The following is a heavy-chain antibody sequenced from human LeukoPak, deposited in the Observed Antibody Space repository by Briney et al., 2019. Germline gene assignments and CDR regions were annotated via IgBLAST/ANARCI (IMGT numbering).Heavy chain of an antibody. CDR1: GDSIISTNS. CDR2: ISGSGGST. V-gene: IGHV3-23*01. CDR3: AKDRGFGEEYYGMDV. D-gene: IGHD3-10*01. Sequence: PSETLSLTCSVSGDSIISTNSYWGWIRQPPGKGLEWVSAISGSGGSTYYADSVKGRFTISRDNSKNTLYLQMNSLRAEDTAVYYCAKDRGFGEEYYGMDVWGQGTTVTVSS. J-gene: IGHJ6*02.